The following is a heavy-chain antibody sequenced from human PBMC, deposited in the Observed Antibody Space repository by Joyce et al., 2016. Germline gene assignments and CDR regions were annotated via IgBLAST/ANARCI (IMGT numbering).Heavy chain of an antibody. V-gene: IGHV4-34*02. J-gene: IGHJ4*02. CDR3: ARSQWLVPLMY. Sequence: QVQLQQWGAGLLKTSETLSLTCAVYSGPFSGFFWSWVRQPPGKGLEWIGDITNSGATHYNPSLKSRLTMSVDTSRKEFSLKLSSVTVADTAIYYCARSQWLVPLMYWGQGTPVTVSS. CDR1: SGPFSGFF. CDR2: ITNSGAT. D-gene: IGHD6-19*01.